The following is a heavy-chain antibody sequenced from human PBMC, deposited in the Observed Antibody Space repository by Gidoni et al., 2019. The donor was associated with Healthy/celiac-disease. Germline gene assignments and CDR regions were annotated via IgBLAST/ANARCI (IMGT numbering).Heavy chain of an antibody. D-gene: IGHD5-18*01. Sequence: VVQPGRSLRLSCAASGSTFSRYGMHRVRQAPGKGLEWVAVISYDGSNKYYADSVKGRFTISRDNSKNTLYLQMNSLRAEDTAVYYCAKDLFWGYSYGSFDYWGQGTLVTVSS. CDR2: ISYDGSNK. CDR3: AKDLFWGYSYGSFDY. V-gene: IGHV3-30*18. CDR1: GSTFSRYG. J-gene: IGHJ4*02.